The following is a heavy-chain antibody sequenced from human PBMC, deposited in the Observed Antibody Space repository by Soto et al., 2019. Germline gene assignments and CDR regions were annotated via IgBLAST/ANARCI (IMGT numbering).Heavy chain of an antibody. CDR1: GFSLSNARMG. J-gene: IGHJ4*02. D-gene: IGHD3-22*01. V-gene: IGHV2-26*01. CDR3: ARIVRDGSSLGVTSV. CDR2: IFSNDEK. Sequence: SGPTLVNPTETLTLTCTVSGFSLSNARMGVSWIRQPAGKALEWLAHIFSNDEKSYSTSLKSRLTISKDSSKSQVVLTLTNMDPVDTATYYCARIVRDGSSLGVTSVWGQGTLVTVSS.